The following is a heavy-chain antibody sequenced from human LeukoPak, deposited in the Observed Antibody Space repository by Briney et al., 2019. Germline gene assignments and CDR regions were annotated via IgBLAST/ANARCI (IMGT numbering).Heavy chain of an antibody. CDR1: GGTISSYA. D-gene: IGHD1-26*01. CDR3: ARISLGAIWGYYYGMDV. J-gene: IGHJ6*02. CDR2: IIPIFGTA. V-gene: IGHV1-69*01. Sequence: GASVKVSCKASGGTISSYAISWVRQAPGQGLEWMGGIIPIFGTANYAQKFQGRVTITADESTSTAYMELSSLRSEDTAVFYCARISLGAIWGYYYGMDVWGQGTTVTVSS.